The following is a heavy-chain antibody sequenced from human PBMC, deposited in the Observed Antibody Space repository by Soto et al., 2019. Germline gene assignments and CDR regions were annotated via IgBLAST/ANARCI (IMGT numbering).Heavy chain of an antibody. CDR1: GFTFSSHA. V-gene: IGHV3-23*01. CDR3: AKDRQLRKMPGTYYFDY. Sequence: PGGSLRLSCAASGFTFSSHAMTWVRQAPGKGLEWVSGISGSGGSTNYADSVKGRFTISRDNSKNTLYLQMNSLRAEDSAVYYCAKDRQLRKMPGTYYFDYWGQGIRVTVSS. J-gene: IGHJ4*02. D-gene: IGHD1-1*01. CDR2: ISGSGGST.